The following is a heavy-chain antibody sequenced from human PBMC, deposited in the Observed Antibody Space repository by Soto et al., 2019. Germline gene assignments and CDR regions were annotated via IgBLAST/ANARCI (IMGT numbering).Heavy chain of an antibody. CDR1: GFTFSSYS. CDR3: ARDDYYDSSGYYWPAFDI. CDR2: ISSSSSTI. J-gene: IGHJ3*02. Sequence: GGSLRLSCAASGFTFSSYSMNWVRQAPGKGLEWVSYISSSSSTIYYADSVKGRFTISRDNAKNSLYLQMNSLRAEDTAVYYCARDDYYDSSGYYWPAFDIWGQGTMVTVSS. D-gene: IGHD3-22*01. V-gene: IGHV3-48*01.